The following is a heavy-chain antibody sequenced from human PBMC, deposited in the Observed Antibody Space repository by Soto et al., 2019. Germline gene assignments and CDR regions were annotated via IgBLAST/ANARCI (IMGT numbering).Heavy chain of an antibody. CDR3: ARVKRAVVVPARRGMDV. CDR2: INHSGST. J-gene: IGHJ6*02. V-gene: IGHV4-34*01. D-gene: IGHD2-2*01. CDR1: GGSFSGYY. Sequence: SETLSLTCAVYGGSFSGYYWSWIRQPPGKGLEWIGEINHSGSTNYNPSLQSRVTMSVDMSMNQFSLKLTSVTAADTAVYYCARVKRAVVVPARRGMDVWGQGTTVTVSS.